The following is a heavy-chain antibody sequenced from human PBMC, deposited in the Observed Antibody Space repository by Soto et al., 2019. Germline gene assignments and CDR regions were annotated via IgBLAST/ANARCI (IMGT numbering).Heavy chain of an antibody. CDR3: AKAKNDYNWDNRPPFDY. CDR2: ISANDVGT. D-gene: IGHD1-20*01. CDR1: GFTLRNYA. Sequence: LRLSCEASGFTLRNYAMTWVRQAPGKGLEWVSLISANDVGTYYAESVKTRFTISTDQSRSTVYLQMDSLRADDTAIYYCAKAKNDYNWDNRPPFDYWGQGTLVTVSS. V-gene: IGHV3-23*01. J-gene: IGHJ4*02.